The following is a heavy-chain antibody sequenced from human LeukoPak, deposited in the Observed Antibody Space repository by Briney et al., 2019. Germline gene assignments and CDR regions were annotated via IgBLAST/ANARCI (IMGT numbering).Heavy chain of an antibody. V-gene: IGHV3-23*01. Sequence: GGSLRLSCEASGFIFSSYVMGWVRQAPGKGLERVSSISVGGGDTFTADSVKGRFTITRENSKNTLYLQMMGLRVEDTAIYYCAKLNLGEMAYFDSWGQGILVTVSS. J-gene: IGHJ4*02. CDR2: ISVGGGDT. CDR1: GFIFSSYV. D-gene: IGHD2-21*01. CDR3: AKLNLGEMAYFDS.